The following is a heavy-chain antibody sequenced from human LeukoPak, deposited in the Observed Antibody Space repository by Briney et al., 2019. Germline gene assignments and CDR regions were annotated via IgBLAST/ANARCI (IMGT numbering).Heavy chain of an antibody. CDR2: IYYSGST. Sequence: SQTLSLTCTVSGGSISSGDYYWSWIRQPPGKGLEWIGYIYYSGSTYYNPSLKSRVTISVDTSKNQFSLKLSSVTAADTAVYYCARGLSSEGGTTDYWGQGTLVTVSS. D-gene: IGHD3-22*01. V-gene: IGHV4-30-4*01. J-gene: IGHJ4*02. CDR3: ARGLSSEGGTTDY. CDR1: GGSISSGDYY.